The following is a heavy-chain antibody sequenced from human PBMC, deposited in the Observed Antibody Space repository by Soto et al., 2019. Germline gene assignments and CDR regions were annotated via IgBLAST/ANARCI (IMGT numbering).Heavy chain of an antibody. J-gene: IGHJ6*02. CDR2: ISAYNGNT. Sequence: ASVKVSCKASGYTFAHYGIGWVRQAPGQGLEWVGWISAYNGNTHHAQNVQGRVTMTTDTSTSTAYMELRSLRSDDTAVYYCARGGQECSSTGCSYIYDGMDAWG. CDR1: GYTFAHYG. V-gene: IGHV1-18*01. CDR3: ARGGQECSSTGCSYIYDGMDA. D-gene: IGHD2-2*01.